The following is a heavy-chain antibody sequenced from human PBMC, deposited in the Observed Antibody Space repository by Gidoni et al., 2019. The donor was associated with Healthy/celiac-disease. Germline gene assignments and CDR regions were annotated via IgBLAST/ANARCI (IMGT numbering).Heavy chain of an antibody. CDR2: ISGSGGST. Sequence: EVQLLESGGGLVQPGGSLRLACAASGFTFSSYAMSWVRQAPGKGLEWVSAISGSGGSTYYADSVKGRFTISRDNSKNTLYLQMNSLRAEDTAVYYCAKDSVITFGGVIVNNWFDPWGQGTLVTVSS. J-gene: IGHJ5*02. V-gene: IGHV3-23*01. CDR1: GFTFSSYA. D-gene: IGHD3-16*02. CDR3: AKDSVITFGGVIVNNWFDP.